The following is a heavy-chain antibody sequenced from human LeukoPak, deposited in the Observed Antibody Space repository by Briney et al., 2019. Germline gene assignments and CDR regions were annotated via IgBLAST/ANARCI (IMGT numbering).Heavy chain of an antibody. CDR3: AKDRSIGTYYTFDH. J-gene: IGHJ4*02. D-gene: IGHD1-26*01. CDR2: ISGSGVMT. CDR1: GFTFDIYD. Sequence: TGGSLRLSCAASGFTFDIYDMNWVRQTPGKGLEWVATISGSGVMTYYADSVKGRFTVSGDHSKNTLYLQMSSLAAADTAVYYCAKDRSIGTYYTFDHWGQGTLVTVSS. V-gene: IGHV3-23*01.